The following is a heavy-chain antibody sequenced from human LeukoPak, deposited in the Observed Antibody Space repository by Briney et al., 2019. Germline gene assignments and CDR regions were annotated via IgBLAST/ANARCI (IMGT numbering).Heavy chain of an antibody. CDR3: ARDRASCCYIDY. J-gene: IGHJ4*02. CDR1: GFTFSDYA. V-gene: IGHV3-48*01. D-gene: IGHD2-2*01. Sequence: GGSLRLSCAASGFTFSDYAMSWVRQVPGKGLEWVSYISSSGSSIYYADSVKGRSTISRDNAKNSLSLQMNSLRAEDTALYFCARDRASCCYIDYWGQGALVTVSS. CDR2: ISSSGSSI.